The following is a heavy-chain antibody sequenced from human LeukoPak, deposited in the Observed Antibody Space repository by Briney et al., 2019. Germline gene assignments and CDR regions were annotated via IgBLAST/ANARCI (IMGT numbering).Heavy chain of an antibody. D-gene: IGHD3-16*01. CDR1: GGSFSGYY. Sequence: SETLSLTCAVYGGSFSGYYWSWIRQPPGKGLEWIGYIYYSGSTNYNPSLKSRVTISVDTSKNQFSLKLSSVTAADTAVYYCARRAPTGGMNYWGQGTLVTVSS. CDR2: IYYSGST. V-gene: IGHV4-59*08. J-gene: IGHJ4*02. CDR3: ARRAPTGGMNY.